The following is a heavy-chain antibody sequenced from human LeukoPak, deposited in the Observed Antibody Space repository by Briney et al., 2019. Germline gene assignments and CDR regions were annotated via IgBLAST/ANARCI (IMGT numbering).Heavy chain of an antibody. V-gene: IGHV3-30-3*01. Sequence: GRSLRLSCAASGFTFSSYAMHWVRQAPGKGLEWVAVIYYDESNKYYAYSVKGRFTISSENSKNTLYLQMNSLRAEDTAVYYCARELVGFYYYYGMDVWGQGTKVTVSS. CDR3: ARELVGFYYYYGMDV. CDR2: IYYDESNK. D-gene: IGHD3-10*01. J-gene: IGHJ6*02. CDR1: GFTFSSYA.